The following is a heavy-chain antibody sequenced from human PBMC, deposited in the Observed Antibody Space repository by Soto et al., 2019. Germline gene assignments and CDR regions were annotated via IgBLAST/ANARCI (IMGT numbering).Heavy chain of an antibody. V-gene: IGHV1-69*06. CDR3: ASIYCSGGSCYWDYYYGMDV. J-gene: IGHJ6*02. CDR2: IIPIFGTA. D-gene: IGHD2-15*01. Sequence: ASVKVSCKASGGTFSSYPISWVRQAPGQGVEWMGGIIPIFGTANYAQKFQGRVTISADKSTNTAYMELSSLRSEDTAVYYCASIYCSGGSCYWDYYYGMDVWGQGTTVTVSS. CDR1: GGTFSSYP.